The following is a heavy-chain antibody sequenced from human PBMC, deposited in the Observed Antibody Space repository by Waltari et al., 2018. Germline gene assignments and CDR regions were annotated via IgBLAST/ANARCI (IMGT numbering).Heavy chain of an antibody. CDR2: IYHSGST. J-gene: IGHJ3*02. V-gene: IGHV4-38-2*02. Sequence: QVQLQESGPGLVKPSETLSLTCTVSGYSISSGYYWGWIRQPPGKGLEWIGSIYHSGSTNYNPSLKSRVTMSVDTSKNQFSLKLSSVTAADTAVYYCARGYGSYYKGNAFDIWGQGTMVTVSS. D-gene: IGHD1-26*01. CDR3: ARGYGSYYKGNAFDI. CDR1: GYSISSGYY.